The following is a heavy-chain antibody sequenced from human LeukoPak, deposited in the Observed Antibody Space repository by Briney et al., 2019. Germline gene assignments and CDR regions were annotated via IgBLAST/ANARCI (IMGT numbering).Heavy chain of an antibody. D-gene: IGHD6-19*01. CDR3: ARGSSSGWYGVYFDY. V-gene: IGHV3-20*04. Sequence: PGGSLRLSCAASAFTFVDYGMSWVSPAPGKGLEWVSGINWNGVSTGYADSVKGRFTISRDNAKNSLYLQMNSLRAEDTALYYCARGSSSGWYGVYFDYWGQGTLVTVS. CDR2: INWNGVST. J-gene: IGHJ4*02. CDR1: AFTFVDYG.